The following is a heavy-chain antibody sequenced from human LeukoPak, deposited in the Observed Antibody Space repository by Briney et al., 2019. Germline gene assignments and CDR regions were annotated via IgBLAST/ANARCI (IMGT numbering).Heavy chain of an antibody. J-gene: IGHJ5*02. Sequence: PEGSLRLSCAASGFTFSSYSMNWVRQAPGKGLEWVSSISSSSSYIYYADSVKGRFTISRDNAKNSLYLQMNSLRAEDTAVYYCARDRTEGIAGSVWFDPWGQGTLVTVSS. V-gene: IGHV3-21*01. CDR3: ARDRTEGIAGSVWFDP. CDR2: ISSSSSYI. D-gene: IGHD6-13*01. CDR1: GFTFSSYS.